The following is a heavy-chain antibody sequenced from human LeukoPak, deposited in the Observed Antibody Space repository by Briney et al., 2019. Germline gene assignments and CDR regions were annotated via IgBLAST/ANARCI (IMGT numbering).Heavy chain of an antibody. CDR3: ARTRYGDYFFDS. V-gene: IGHV3-66*01. CDR1: GFTVSSNY. J-gene: IGHJ4*02. CDR2: IYSGGST. Sequence: GGSLRLSCAASGFTVSSNYMSWVRQAPGEGREGVSIIYSGGSTYYADSEKGRFPIHRENSKNTLYLQMNSLRAEDTAVYYCARTRYGDYFFDSWGQGTLVTVSS. D-gene: IGHD4-17*01.